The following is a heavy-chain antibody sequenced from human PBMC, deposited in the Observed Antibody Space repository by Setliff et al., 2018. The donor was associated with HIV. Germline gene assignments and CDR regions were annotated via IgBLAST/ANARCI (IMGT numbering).Heavy chain of an antibody. J-gene: IGHJ4*02. CDR1: EFAFSTHI. D-gene: IGHD6-13*01. CDR3: AREDSSWYGSLDY. Sequence: PGESLKISCAPSEFAFSTHIIHWVRQAPGKGLEWVSSITGGGATQYADFVKGRFTISRDVSKNTVFLQMNSLRAEDMAIYYCAREDSSWYGSLDYWGQGTPVTVSS. CDR2: ITGGGAT. V-gene: IGHV3-23*01.